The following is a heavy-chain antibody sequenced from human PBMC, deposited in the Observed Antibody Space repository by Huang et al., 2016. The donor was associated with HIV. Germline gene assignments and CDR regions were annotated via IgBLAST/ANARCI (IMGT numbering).Heavy chain of an antibody. CDR1: GFIFNDFA. J-gene: IGHJ6*03. D-gene: IGHD4-17*01. V-gene: IGHV3-49*03. CDR3: SPSGDDYFYFYMDV. CDR2: VRRKGFGGAS. Sequence: QLVESGGDSVQSGRSLRLSCRGSGFIFNDFAINWFRQSPGKGVEWIGFVRRKGFGGASKSAPSVKDRFTVSRDEAKNVAFLQMDNLQVDDTAIYYCSPSGDDYFYFYMDVWGNGTTVIVS.